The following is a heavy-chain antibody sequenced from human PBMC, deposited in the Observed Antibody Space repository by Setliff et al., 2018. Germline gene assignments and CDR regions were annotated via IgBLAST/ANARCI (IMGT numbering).Heavy chain of an antibody. CDR2: ISYTGST. CDR3: ARLYPYNTGPPFDY. CDR1: GDSIFDNY. D-gene: IGHD2-8*02. V-gene: IGHV4-59*08. Sequence: NPSETLSLTCSVSGDSIFDNYWSWIRQSPGRGLEWIAYISYTGSTNYNPSLKSRVTISLDTSKNHFSLNLRSVTAADTAVYYCARLYPYNTGPPFDYWGQGTQVTVSS. J-gene: IGHJ4*02.